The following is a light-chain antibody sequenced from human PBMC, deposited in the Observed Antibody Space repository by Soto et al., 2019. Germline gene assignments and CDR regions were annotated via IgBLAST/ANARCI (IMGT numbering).Light chain of an antibody. V-gene: IGKV3-20*01. CDR3: QQYGSSPRT. J-gene: IGKJ1*01. CDR1: QSVSSSY. CDR2: GAS. Sequence: EIVLTQSPGTLSLSPGERATLSCRASQSVSSSYLAWYQQKPCQAPRLLIYGASSRATGIPDRFSGSGSGTDFTLTISRLEPEDFAVYYCQQYGSSPRTFGQGTQVEIK.